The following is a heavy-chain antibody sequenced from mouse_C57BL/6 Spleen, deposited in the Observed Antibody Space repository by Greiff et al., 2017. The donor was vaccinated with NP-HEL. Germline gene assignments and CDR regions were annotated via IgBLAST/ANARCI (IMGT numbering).Heavy chain of an antibody. J-gene: IGHJ4*01. CDR2: IWRGGST. D-gene: IGHD1-1*01. CDR1: GFSLTSYG. V-gene: IGHV2-2*01. Sequence: VQLQQSGPGLVQPSQSLSITCTVSGFSLTSYGVHWVRQSPGQGLEWLGVIWRGGSTDYNAAFISRLSISKDNSKSQVFFKMNSLQADDTAIYYCARYYYGSSWAMDYWGQGTSVTVSS. CDR3: ARYYYGSSWAMDY.